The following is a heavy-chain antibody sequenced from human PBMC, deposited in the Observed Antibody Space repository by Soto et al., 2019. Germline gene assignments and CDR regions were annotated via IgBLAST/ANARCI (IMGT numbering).Heavy chain of an antibody. Sequence: ASVKVSCKASGYTFTSYGISWVRQAPGQGLEWMGWISAYNGNTNYAQKLQGRVTMTTDTSTSTAYMELRSLRSDDTAVYYCARDRNVVVPAATYRFDYWGQGTPVTVSS. V-gene: IGHV1-18*01. J-gene: IGHJ4*02. CDR3: ARDRNVVVPAATYRFDY. CDR2: ISAYNGNT. CDR1: GYTFTSYG. D-gene: IGHD2-2*01.